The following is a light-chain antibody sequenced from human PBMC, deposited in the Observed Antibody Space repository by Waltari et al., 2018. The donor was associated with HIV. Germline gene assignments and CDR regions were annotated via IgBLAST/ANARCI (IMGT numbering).Light chain of an antibody. J-gene: IGKJ2*01. CDR1: QSVLYSSNNKNY. CDR3: QQYYSTPRT. Sequence: DIVMTKSPDSLVVSLGERATINCKSSQSVLYSSNNKNYLAWYQQKPGNPPKLLIYWASTRVSGVPDRFSGSGSGTDFTLTISSLQAEDVAVYYCQQYYSTPRTFGQGTKLEIK. V-gene: IGKV4-1*01. CDR2: WAS.